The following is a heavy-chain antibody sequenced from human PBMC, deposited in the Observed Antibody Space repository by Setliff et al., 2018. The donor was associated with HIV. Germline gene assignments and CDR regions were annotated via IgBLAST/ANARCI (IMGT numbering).Heavy chain of an antibody. J-gene: IGHJ4*02. CDR2: IYYNGNT. Sequence: SETLSLTCAVSNYSISSAYYWGWIRHPPGKGLEWIGSIYYNGNTYYNPSLKSRVTISVDTSKNQFSLKLSSVTAADTAVYYCATHVLQFLEWLSHFDYWGQGTLVTVSS. CDR1: NYSISSAYY. V-gene: IGHV4-38-2*01. D-gene: IGHD3-3*01. CDR3: ATHVLQFLEWLSHFDY.